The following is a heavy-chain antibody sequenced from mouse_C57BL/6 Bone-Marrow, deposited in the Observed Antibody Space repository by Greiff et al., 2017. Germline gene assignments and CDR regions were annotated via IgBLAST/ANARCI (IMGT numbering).Heavy chain of an antibody. CDR1: GFTFSDYY. CDR3: ARHDNSWFAY. J-gene: IGHJ3*01. CDR2: ISNGGGST. V-gene: IGHV5-12*01. Sequence: EVNVVESGGGLVQPGGSLKLSCAASGFTFSDYYMYLVRQTPEKRLEWVAYISNGGGSTYSPDTVKGRFTISRDNAKNTLYLQMSRLKSEDTAMYYCARHDNSWFAYWGQGTLVTGSA.